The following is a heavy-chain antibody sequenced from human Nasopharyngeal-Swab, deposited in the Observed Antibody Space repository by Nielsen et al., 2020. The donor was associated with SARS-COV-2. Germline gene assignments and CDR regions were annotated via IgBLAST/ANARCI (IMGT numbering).Heavy chain of an antibody. CDR3: ARDKGGNSPPYYFDY. Sequence: WIRQPPGKGLEWVSVIYSGGSTYYADSVKGRFTISRDNSKNTLHLQMNSLRAEDTAVYYCARDKGGNSPPYYFDYWGQGTRVTVSS. CDR2: IYSGGST. V-gene: IGHV3-53*01. J-gene: IGHJ4*02. D-gene: IGHD4-23*01.